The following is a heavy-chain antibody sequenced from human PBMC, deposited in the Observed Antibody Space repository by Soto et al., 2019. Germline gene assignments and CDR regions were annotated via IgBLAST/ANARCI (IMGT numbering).Heavy chain of an antibody. D-gene: IGHD3-3*01. CDR1: GFRFSSHW. J-gene: IGHJ6*03. Sequence: EVQLVESGGHLVQPGGSLRLSCTASGFRFSSHWMHWVRQGPGKGLVWVSRINADGSYTTYGDSVKGRFTISRDNAKNKLFLQMNSLRAADTGVYYCARENYDDYYYYIDVWGKGTTVTVSS. CDR2: INADGSYT. V-gene: IGHV3-74*01. CDR3: ARENYDDYYYYIDV.